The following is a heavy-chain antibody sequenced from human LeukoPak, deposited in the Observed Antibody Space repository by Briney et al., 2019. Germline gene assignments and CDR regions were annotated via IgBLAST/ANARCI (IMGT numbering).Heavy chain of an antibody. CDR2: INHSGST. CDR3: ARVPVFGYYYGSGTWAS. J-gene: IGHJ5*02. Sequence: SETLSLTCAVYGGSFSGYYWSWIRQPPGKGLEWIGEINHSGSTNYNPSLKSRVTISVDTSKNQFSLKLSSVTAADTAVYYCARVPVFGYYYGSGTWASWGQGTLVTVSS. CDR1: GGSFSGYY. D-gene: IGHD3-10*01. V-gene: IGHV4-34*01.